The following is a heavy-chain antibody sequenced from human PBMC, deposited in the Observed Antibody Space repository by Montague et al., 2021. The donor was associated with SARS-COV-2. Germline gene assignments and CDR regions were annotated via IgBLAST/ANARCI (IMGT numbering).Heavy chain of an antibody. D-gene: IGHD4-17*01. CDR1: GGSFSGYY. CDR2: INHNEIT. CDR3: ARDSTTVTTGGFDY. Sequence: SETLSLTCAVYGGSFSGYYWSWIRQPPGKGLEWIGEINHNEITNYNPSLKSRVTIAVDTSKNQFSLKLSSFTAADTAVYYCARDSTTVTTGGFDYWGQGTLVTVSS. V-gene: IGHV4-34*01. J-gene: IGHJ4*02.